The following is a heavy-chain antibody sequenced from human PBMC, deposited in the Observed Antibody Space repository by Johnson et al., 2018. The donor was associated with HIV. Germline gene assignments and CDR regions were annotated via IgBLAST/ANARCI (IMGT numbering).Heavy chain of an antibody. J-gene: IGHJ3*01. D-gene: IGHD6-13*01. CDR1: GFTFSNYA. CDR2: ISGNGGST. Sequence: MQLVESGGGLVQPGGSLRLSCAASGFTFSNYAMSWVRQAPGKGLQWVSKISGNGGSTYYADSVKGRFTISRDNSKNTVSLQMNSLRPEDTAMYYCARDGESQQLPLGDAFDVWGQGTMVTVSS. CDR3: ARDGESQQLPLGDAFDV. V-gene: IGHV3-23*04.